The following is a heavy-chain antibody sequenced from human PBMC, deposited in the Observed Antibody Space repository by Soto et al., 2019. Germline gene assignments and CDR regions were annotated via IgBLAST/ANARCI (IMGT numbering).Heavy chain of an antibody. CDR3: ASYDSSGYHIAYEYYFEY. CDR1: VYSISSGYY. CDR2: IYHSGNT. D-gene: IGHD3-22*01. V-gene: IGHV4-38-2*01. Sequence: PWETLSLTCAFTVYSISSGYYWGWNRQPPGKGLEWIGSIYHSGNTYYNPSLKSRVTISVDTSKNQFSLKLRSVTAADTAVYYCASYDSSGYHIAYEYYFEYWGQGTRVNVSS. J-gene: IGHJ4*02.